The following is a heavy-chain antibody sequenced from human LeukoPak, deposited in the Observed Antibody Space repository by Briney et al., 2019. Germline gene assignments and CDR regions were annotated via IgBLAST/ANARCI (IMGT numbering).Heavy chain of an antibody. J-gene: IGHJ4*02. Sequence: SETLSLTCTVSGGSISSYYWSWIRQPPGKGLEWIGYIYYSGSTNYNPSLKSRVTISVDTSKNQFSLKLSSVTAADAAVYYCARVEARYYESSAYYFDYWGQGTLVTVSS. D-gene: IGHD3-22*01. CDR2: IYYSGST. CDR1: GGSISSYY. CDR3: ARVEARYYESSAYYFDY. V-gene: IGHV4-59*01.